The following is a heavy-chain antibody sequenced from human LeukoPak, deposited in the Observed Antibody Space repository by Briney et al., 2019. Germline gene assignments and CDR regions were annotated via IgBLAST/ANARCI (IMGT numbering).Heavy chain of an antibody. CDR1: GYTFTNYY. CDR3: ARDLDPSSSPFPYYFDY. V-gene: IGHV1-46*01. Sequence: ASVKVSCKASGYTFTNYYIHWVRQAPGQGLEWMGVINPSGGSTSYAQMFQGRVTMTRDRSTNTLYMELSSLRSEDTAVYYCARDLDPSSSPFPYYFDYWGQGTLVTVSS. CDR2: INPSGGST. J-gene: IGHJ4*02. D-gene: IGHD6-6*01.